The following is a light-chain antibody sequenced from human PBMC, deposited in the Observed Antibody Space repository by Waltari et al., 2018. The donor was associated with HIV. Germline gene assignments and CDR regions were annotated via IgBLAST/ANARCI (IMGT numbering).Light chain of an antibody. CDR1: SSNIGSSY. V-gene: IGLV1-47*01. CDR3: AAWDDSLSGYV. Sequence: QSVLTQPPSASGTPGQRVTISCSGSSSNIGSSYVYWYQQVPGTAPKLLIYSSNHRPSGVPDRFSGSKSGTSASLAISELRSEDEADYYCAAWDDSLSGYVFGTGTKVTVL. J-gene: IGLJ1*01. CDR2: SSN.